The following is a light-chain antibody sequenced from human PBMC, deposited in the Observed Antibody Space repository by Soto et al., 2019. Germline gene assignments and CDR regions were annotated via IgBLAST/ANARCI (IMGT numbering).Light chain of an antibody. CDR1: QSISSW. CDR2: DAS. CDR3: QQYYSFPRT. V-gene: IGKV1-5*01. Sequence: QMTQSPSALSASVGDRVTITCRASQSISSWLAWYQQKPGKAPKLLIYDASSLESGVPSRFSGSGSGTEFTLTISSLQSEDFATYYCQQYYSFPRTFGQGTKVDIK. J-gene: IGKJ1*01.